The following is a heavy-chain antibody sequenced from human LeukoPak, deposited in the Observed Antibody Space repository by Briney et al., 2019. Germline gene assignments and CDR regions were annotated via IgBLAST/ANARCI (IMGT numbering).Heavy chain of an antibody. V-gene: IGHV1-2*02. CDR2: INPNRGGT. CDR1: GYTFTGYY. J-gene: IGHJ6*03. CDR3: ARDKGYYYDSSGYLLDVYYYMDV. Sequence: ASVKVSCKASGYTFTGYYMQWLRQAAGQGLEWMGWINPNRGGTDYAQKSQGRVTMTRDTSISTAYMELSRLRSDDMEVYYCARDKGYYYDSSGYLLDVYYYMDVWGKGTTVTVSS. D-gene: IGHD3-22*01.